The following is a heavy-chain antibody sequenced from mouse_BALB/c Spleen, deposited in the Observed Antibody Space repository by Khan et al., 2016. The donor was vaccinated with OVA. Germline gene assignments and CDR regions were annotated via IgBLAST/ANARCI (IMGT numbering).Heavy chain of an antibody. CDR1: GYSITSGYG. Sequence: VQLQESGPGLVKPSQSLSLTCTVTGYSITSGYGWNWIRQFPGNKLEWMGYISYSGSTNYNPSLKSRISIPRDTSKTQFFLQLNSLTTEDTATYYCARTARIKYWGQGTTLTVSS. D-gene: IGHD1-2*01. V-gene: IGHV3-2*02. J-gene: IGHJ2*01. CDR3: ARTARIKY. CDR2: ISYSGST.